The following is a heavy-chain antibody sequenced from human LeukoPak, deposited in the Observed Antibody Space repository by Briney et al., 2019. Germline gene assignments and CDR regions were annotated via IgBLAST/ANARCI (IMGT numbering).Heavy chain of an antibody. CDR1: GFIFSSYS. J-gene: IGHJ3*02. CDR2: ISSSGSTI. V-gene: IGHV3-48*01. D-gene: IGHD3-10*01. CDR3: AKRTRLLWFGFSDI. Sequence: PGGSLRLSCAASGFIFSSYSMNWVRQAPGKGLEWVSYISSSGSTIYYSDSVKGRFTISRDNSKNTLYLQMNSLRAEDTAVYYCAKRTRLLWFGFSDIWGQGTMVTVSS.